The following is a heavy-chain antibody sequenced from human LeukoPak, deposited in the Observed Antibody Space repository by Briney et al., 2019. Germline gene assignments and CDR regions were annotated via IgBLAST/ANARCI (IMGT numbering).Heavy chain of an antibody. CDR2: INHSGST. Sequence: PSETLSLTCAVYGGSFSGYYWSWIRQPPGKGLEWIGEINHSGSTNYNPSLKSRVTISVDTSKNQFSLKLSSVTAADTAVYYCARGPRGYSGYGLLRFDYWGQGTLVSVSS. J-gene: IGHJ4*02. CDR1: GGSFSGYY. D-gene: IGHD5-12*01. V-gene: IGHV4-34*01. CDR3: ARGPRGYSGYGLLRFDY.